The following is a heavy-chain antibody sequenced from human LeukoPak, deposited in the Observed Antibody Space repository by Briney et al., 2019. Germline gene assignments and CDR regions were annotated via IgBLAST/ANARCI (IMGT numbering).Heavy chain of an antibody. J-gene: IGHJ6*03. V-gene: IGHV1-69*04. CDR2: IIPILGIA. Sequence: ASVKVSCKASGGTFSSYAISWVRQAPGQGLEWMGRIIPILGIANYAQKFQGRVTITADKSTSAAYMELSSLRSEDTAVYYCARDADYYYMDVWGKGTTVTVSS. CDR1: GGTFSSYA. CDR3: ARDADYYYMDV.